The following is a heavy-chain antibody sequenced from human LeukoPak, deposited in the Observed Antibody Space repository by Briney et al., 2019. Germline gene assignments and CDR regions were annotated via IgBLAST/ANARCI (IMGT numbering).Heavy chain of an antibody. CDR1: GYTLTELS. D-gene: IGHD2-15*01. V-gene: IGHV1-24*01. CDR3: ATDLVVVAATRHSSYYGMDV. Sequence: GASVKVSCKVSGYTLTELSMHWVRQAPGKGLEWMGGFDPEDGETIYAQKFQGRVTMTEDTSTDTAYMELSSLRSEDTAVYYCATDLVVVAATRHSSYYGMDVWGQGTTVTVSS. CDR2: FDPEDGET. J-gene: IGHJ6*02.